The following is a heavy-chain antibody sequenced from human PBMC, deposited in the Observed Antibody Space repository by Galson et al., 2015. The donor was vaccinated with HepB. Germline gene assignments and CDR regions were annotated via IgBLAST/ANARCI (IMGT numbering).Heavy chain of an antibody. CDR2: ISYDGRKT. J-gene: IGHJ3*02. CDR1: GFTFSSYV. V-gene: IGHV3-30*04. CDR3: ARDPGIVAMMEVAFDI. Sequence: SLRLSCAASGFTFSSYVMHWVRQAPGKGLEWVALISYDGRKTDYADSVKGRFTISRDTSKHTLYLQMNSLRAEDTAVYYCARDPGIVAMMEVAFDIWGQGTMVTVSS. D-gene: IGHD5-12*01.